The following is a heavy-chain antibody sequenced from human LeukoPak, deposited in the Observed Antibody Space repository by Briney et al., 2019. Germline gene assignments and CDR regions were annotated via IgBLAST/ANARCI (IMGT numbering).Heavy chain of an antibody. Sequence: GGSLRLSCAASGFTFSSYWMSWVRQAPGKGLEWVAVISYDGSNKYYADSVKGRFTISRDNSKNTLYLQMNSLRAEDTAMYYCARDTIPTDIGEYNWFDPWGQGTLVTVSS. CDR3: ARDTIPTDIGEYNWFDP. D-gene: IGHD5-12*01. J-gene: IGHJ5*02. CDR1: GFTFSSYW. CDR2: ISYDGSNK. V-gene: IGHV3-30-3*01.